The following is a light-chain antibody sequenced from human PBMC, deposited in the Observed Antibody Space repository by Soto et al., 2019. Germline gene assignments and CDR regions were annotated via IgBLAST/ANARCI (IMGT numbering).Light chain of an antibody. J-gene: IGKJ5*01. V-gene: IGKV3D-15*01. CDR3: QHYNNWPPVA. CDR1: QSVSSY. CDR2: GAS. Sequence: EIVLTQSPATLSLSPGERATLSCRASQSVSSYLAWYQQKPGQAPRLLIYGASTGATGIPDRFSGSGSGAEFTLTISSLQSEDFAVYYCQHYNNWPPVAFGQGTRLEIK.